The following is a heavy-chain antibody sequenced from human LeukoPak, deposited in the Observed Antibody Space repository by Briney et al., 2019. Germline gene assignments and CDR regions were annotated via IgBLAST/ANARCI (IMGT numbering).Heavy chain of an antibody. CDR3: GRSAGFVHFDH. D-gene: IGHD3-16*01. V-gene: IGHV4-39*07. Sequence: PSETLSLTCTVSGDSISSSNCYWGWIRQPPGKGLEWIGSIYFSGGTYYNASLKSRVTISLDTSKNQFSLKLSSVTAADTAIYYCGRSAGFVHFDHWGQGTLVTVSS. CDR2: IYFSGGT. CDR1: GDSISSSNCY. J-gene: IGHJ4*02.